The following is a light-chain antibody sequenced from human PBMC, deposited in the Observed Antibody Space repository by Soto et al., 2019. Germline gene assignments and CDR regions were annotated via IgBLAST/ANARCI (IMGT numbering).Light chain of an antibody. Sequence: EVVLTQSPATLSVSPGEGFTLSCRASQGIGDTLAWYQHKHGQXPRXXIYDTSARATGVPARFSGSMSGPELTITINSLQSEDCEIYDCQRYNNWPLTFGGGTKVDIK. CDR3: QRYNNWPLT. CDR2: DTS. CDR1: QGIGDT. V-gene: IGKV3-15*01. J-gene: IGKJ4*01.